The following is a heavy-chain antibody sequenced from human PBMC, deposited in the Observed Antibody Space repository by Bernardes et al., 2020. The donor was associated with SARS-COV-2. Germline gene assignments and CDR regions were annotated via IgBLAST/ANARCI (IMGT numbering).Heavy chain of an antibody. V-gene: IGHV1-18*04. CDR1: GYTFTNYG. D-gene: IGHD2-15*01. CDR3: ARVEGFCSGGTCFSLFSFAH. CDR2: ISGYNGNT. Sequence: ASVKVSCKASGYTFTNYGIGWVRQAPGHGLEWLGWISGYNGNTNYARHLQDRVSMTIDISTNTAFMELRRLRSDDTAVYYCARVEGFCSGGTCFSLFSFAHWGQGTLVSVSS. J-gene: IGHJ4*02.